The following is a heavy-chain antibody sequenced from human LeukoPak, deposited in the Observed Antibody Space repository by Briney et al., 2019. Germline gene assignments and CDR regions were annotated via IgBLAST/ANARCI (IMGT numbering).Heavy chain of an antibody. CDR1: GSSFNNYW. J-gene: IGHJ3*02. V-gene: IGHV5-51*01. CDR2: IYPGDSDT. Sequence: GESLKISCQGSGSSFNNYWIGWVRQMPGKGLEWMGIIYPGDSDTRYSPSFQGQVTFSADKSIATAYLQWSSLKASDTGMYYCARTGNFYDRDGGGSFDIWGQGTLVSVSS. CDR3: ARTGNFYDRDGGGSFDI. D-gene: IGHD2/OR15-2a*01.